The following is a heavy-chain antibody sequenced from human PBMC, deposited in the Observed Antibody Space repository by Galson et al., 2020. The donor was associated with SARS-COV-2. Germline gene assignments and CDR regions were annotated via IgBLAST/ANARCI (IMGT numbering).Heavy chain of an antibody. Sequence: GGSLRLSCAASGFTFSSYAMHWVRQAPGKGLEWVAVISYDGSNKYYADSVKGRFTISRDNSKNTLYLQMNSLRAEDTAVYYCVRDMSGSYYGPFDYWGQGTLVTVSS. V-gene: IGHV3-30*01. D-gene: IGHD1-26*01. J-gene: IGHJ4*02. CDR3: VRDMSGSYYGPFDY. CDR1: GFTFSSYA. CDR2: ISYDGSNK.